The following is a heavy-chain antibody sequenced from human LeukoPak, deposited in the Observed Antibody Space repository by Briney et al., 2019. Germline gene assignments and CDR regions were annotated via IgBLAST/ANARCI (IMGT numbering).Heavy chain of an antibody. CDR2: IYYSGST. V-gene: IGHV4-31*03. J-gene: IGHJ4*02. CDR3: ARATYYYDSSGYYLFDY. Sequence: SETLSLTCTVSGGSISSGGYYWSWIRQHPGKGLEWIGYIYYSGSTYYNPSLKSRVTISVDTSKNQFSLKLSSVTAADTAVYYCARATYYYDSSGYYLFDYWGRGTLVTVSS. CDR1: GGSISSGGYY. D-gene: IGHD3-22*01.